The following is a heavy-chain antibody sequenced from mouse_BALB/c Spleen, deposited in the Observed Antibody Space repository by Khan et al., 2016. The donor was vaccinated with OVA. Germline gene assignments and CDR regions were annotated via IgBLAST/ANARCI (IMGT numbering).Heavy chain of an antibody. CDR2: IDPANGNT. CDR1: GFNIKDTY. D-gene: IGHD2-3*01. Sequence: VQLKESGAELVKPGASVKLSCTASGFNIKDTYMHWVKQRPEQGLEWIGRIDPANGNTKYDPKFQGKATITADTSSNTAYLQLSSLTSEDTAVXYCARDLYYYAMDYWGQGTSVTVSS. V-gene: IGHV14-3*02. J-gene: IGHJ4*01. CDR3: ARDLYYYAMDY.